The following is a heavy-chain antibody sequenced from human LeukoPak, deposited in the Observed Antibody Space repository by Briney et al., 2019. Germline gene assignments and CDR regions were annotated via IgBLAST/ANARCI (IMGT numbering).Heavy chain of an antibody. CDR1: GLTFSSAW. J-gene: IGHJ6*04. Sequence: QPGRCLSLSCAASGLTFSSAWMHCVSQDPGEGLVWVSRITIDASSTRYADSVKGRFTISRDNAKNTLDLEMSSLRAEDTAVYYCVRDSSVTRMDVWGKGTTVTVSS. CDR3: VRDSSVTRMDV. V-gene: IGHV3-74*01. CDR2: ITIDASST. D-gene: IGHD4-17*01.